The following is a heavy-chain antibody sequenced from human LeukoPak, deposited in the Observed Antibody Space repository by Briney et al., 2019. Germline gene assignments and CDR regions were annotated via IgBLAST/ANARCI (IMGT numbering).Heavy chain of an antibody. CDR2: IHHSGSA. V-gene: IGHV4-30-4*01. Sequence: SSETLSLTCTVSGDSISSGAYFWSWIRQLPGKGLEWIVNIHHSGSAYYNPSLRSQFTTSVDTSKNQFSLKLSSVTAADTAVYYCARRVDGYNLGFDYWGQGTLVTVSS. J-gene: IGHJ4*02. CDR3: ARRVDGYNLGFDY. D-gene: IGHD5-24*01. CDR1: GDSISSGAYF.